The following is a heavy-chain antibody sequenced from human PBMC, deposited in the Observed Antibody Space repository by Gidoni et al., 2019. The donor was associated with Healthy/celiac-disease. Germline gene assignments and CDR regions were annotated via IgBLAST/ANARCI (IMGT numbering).Heavy chain of an antibody. CDR3: VRYCSSTSCYDAFDI. CDR1: GGSFSGYY. J-gene: IGHJ3*02. V-gene: IGHV4-34*01. Sequence: QVQLQQWGAELLKPSETLSLTCAVYGGSFSGYYWSWIRQPPGKGLEWIGEINHSGSTNYNPSLKSRVTISVDTSKNQFSLKLSSVTAADTAVYYCVRYCSSTSCYDAFDIWGQGTMVTVSS. D-gene: IGHD2-2*01. CDR2: INHSGST.